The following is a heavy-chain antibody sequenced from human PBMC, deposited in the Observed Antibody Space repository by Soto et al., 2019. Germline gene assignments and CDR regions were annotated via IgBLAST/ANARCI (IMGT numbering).Heavy chain of an antibody. J-gene: IGHJ2*01. Sequence: HPGGSLRLSSSAYGFTFSRYAMHWVRQAPGKGLEYVSAISSNGGSTYYADSVKGRFTISRDNSKNTLYLQMSSLRAEDTAVYYCVKDVNGAWYFDLWGRGTLVTVSS. CDR1: GFTFSRYA. CDR3: VKDVNGAWYFDL. CDR2: ISSNGGST. V-gene: IGHV3-64D*06. D-gene: IGHD1-1*01.